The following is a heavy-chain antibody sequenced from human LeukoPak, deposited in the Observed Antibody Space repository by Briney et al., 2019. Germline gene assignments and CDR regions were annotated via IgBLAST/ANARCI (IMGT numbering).Heavy chain of an antibody. D-gene: IGHD6-13*01. V-gene: IGHV1-8*02. J-gene: IGHJ4*02. CDR3: VRGTGLYASGWSRRSSDY. CDR1: VYTFTHYY. Sequence: GASVNVFCKSSVYTFTHYYIKWLRQAPAQRLEWVGSLNPIGGTVVSVEKFKRRLTMTREPYTNTASMGLSNREFEDTAVYYCVRGTGLYASGWSRRSSDYWGQGTLVTVSS. CDR2: LNPIGGTV.